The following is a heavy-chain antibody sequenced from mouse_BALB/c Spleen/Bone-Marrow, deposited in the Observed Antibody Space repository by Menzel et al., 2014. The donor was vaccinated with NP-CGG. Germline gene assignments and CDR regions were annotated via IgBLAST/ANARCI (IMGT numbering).Heavy chain of an antibody. CDR3: ARSMIYDYVMDN. CDR1: GYTFTSFV. J-gene: IGHJ4*01. CDR2: INPYNDGV. D-gene: IGHD2-3*01. V-gene: IGHV1-14*01. Sequence: LVASGPELVKPGTSVKTSCKASGYTFTSFVMHWVKQKPGQGLERIGYINPYNDGVKYYEKFKGKATLTSDKSSNSSYMEFCSLTSDDSAVYYRARSMIYDYVMDNRVQGASVPVPS.